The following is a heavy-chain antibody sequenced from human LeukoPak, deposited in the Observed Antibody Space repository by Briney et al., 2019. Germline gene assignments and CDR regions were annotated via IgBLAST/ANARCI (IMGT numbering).Heavy chain of an antibody. CDR1: GGSISPLY. CDR3: ARGGVAAKYYFDY. Sequence: SETLSLTCTVSGGSISPLYWGWIRQPPGKGLEFIGYIYYSGTTNYNPSLRSRVILSVDTSKNQFSLKLSSVTAADTAVYYCARGGVAAKYYFDYWGPGTLVTVSS. CDR2: IYYSGTT. V-gene: IGHV4-59*11. J-gene: IGHJ4*02. D-gene: IGHD3-10*01.